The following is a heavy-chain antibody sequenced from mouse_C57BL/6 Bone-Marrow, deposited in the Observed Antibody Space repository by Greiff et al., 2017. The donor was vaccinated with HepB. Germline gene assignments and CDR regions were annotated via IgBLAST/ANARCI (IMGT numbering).Heavy chain of an antibody. Sequence: EVQLQQSGPGLVKPSQSLSLTCSVTGYSITSGYYWNWIRQFPGNKLEWMGYISYDGSNNYNPSLKNRISITRDTSKNQFFLKLNSVTTEDTATYYCARDRYYGSYYAMDYWGQGTSVTVSS. CDR2: ISYDGSN. CDR3: ARDRYYGSYYAMDY. V-gene: IGHV3-6*01. CDR1: GYSITSGYY. D-gene: IGHD1-1*01. J-gene: IGHJ4*01.